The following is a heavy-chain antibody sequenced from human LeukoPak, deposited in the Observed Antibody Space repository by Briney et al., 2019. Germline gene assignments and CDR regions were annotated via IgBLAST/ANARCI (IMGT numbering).Heavy chain of an antibody. D-gene: IGHD3-3*01. J-gene: IGHJ4*02. CDR1: GGSISSSSYY. Sequence: PSETLSLTCTVSGGSISSSSYYWGWIRQPPGKGLEWIGEINHSGSTNYNPSLKSRVTMSVDTSKNQFSLKLSSVTAADTAVYYCARVIFGVVSHWGQGTLVTVSS. CDR3: ARVIFGVVSH. CDR2: INHSGST. V-gene: IGHV4-39*07.